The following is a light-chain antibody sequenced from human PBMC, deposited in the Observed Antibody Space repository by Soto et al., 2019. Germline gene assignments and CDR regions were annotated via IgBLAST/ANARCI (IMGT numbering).Light chain of an antibody. CDR1: QSISSG. V-gene: IGKV1-5*03. J-gene: IGKJ1*01. CDR2: KAS. CDR3: QQYNSYSGT. Sequence: IQMTHSPSTLSASLRYRFTISFRASQSISSGLAWYQQKPGKAPKLLIYKASSLESGVPSRFSGSGSGTEFTLTISSLQPDDFATYYCQQYNSYSGTFGQGTKVDNK.